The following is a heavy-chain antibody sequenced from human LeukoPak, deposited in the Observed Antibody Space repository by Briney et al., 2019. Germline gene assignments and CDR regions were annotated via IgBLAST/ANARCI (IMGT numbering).Heavy chain of an antibody. CDR1: GFTFSSYS. Sequence: GGSLRLSCAASGFTFSSYSMNWVRQAPGKGLEWVSYISSSRNTVYYADSVKGRFTISRDNANHSLYLQMNSLRAEDTAVYYCAIIPRAAAGPSARSPFHYWGQGTLVTVSS. CDR3: AIIPRAAAGPSARSPFHY. D-gene: IGHD6-13*01. CDR2: ISSSRNTV. V-gene: IGHV3-48*01. J-gene: IGHJ4*02.